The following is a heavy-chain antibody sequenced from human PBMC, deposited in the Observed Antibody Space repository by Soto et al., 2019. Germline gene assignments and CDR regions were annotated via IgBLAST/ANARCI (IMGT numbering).Heavy chain of an antibody. CDR3: EKAHGWYSPFDY. CDR2: ISASGGST. CDR1: GFTFSSYA. V-gene: IGHV3-23*01. D-gene: IGHD6-13*01. J-gene: IGHJ4*02. Sequence: EVQLLESGGGLVQPGGSLRLSCAASGFTFSSYAMSWVRQAPGKGLEWVSAISASGGSTYYADSVKGRFTISRDNSKNTLYLQMNSLRAEDTAEYYCEKAHGWYSPFDYWGQGTLVTVSS.